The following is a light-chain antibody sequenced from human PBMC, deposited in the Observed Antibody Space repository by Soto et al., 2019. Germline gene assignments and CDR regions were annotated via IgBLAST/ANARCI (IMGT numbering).Light chain of an antibody. CDR2: GAS. V-gene: IGKV3-15*01. Sequence: ERVMTQSPATLSVSPGERATLSCRASQSVSSNLAWYQQKPGQAPTLLIYGASTRATGIPARFSGSGSGTEFTLTISSLQSEDFAVYYCQQYNNWPPRAWTFGQGTKVEIK. J-gene: IGKJ1*01. CDR1: QSVSSN. CDR3: QQYNNWPPRAWT.